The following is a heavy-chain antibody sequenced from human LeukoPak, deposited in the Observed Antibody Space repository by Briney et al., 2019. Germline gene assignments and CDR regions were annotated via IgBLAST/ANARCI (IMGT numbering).Heavy chain of an antibody. D-gene: IGHD2-2*01. CDR3: ARVPAASYYYYCYMDV. J-gene: IGHJ6*03. CDR1: GSTFTGYY. CDR2: IHPNSGGT. Sequence: GAGVTLSCKASGSTFTGYYMHWVRQAPGQGLEWMGWIHPNSGGTNYAQKFQGRVTMTRDTSISTAYMELSRLRSDDTAVYYCARVPAASYYYYCYMDVWCKGTTVTVSS. V-gene: IGHV1-2*02.